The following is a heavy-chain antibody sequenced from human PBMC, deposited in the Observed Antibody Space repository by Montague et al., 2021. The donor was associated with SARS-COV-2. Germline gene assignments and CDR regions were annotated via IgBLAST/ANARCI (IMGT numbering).Heavy chain of an antibody. CDR3: AHRGMIRGLIFDY. D-gene: IGHD3-10*01. CDR2: IYWNGDK. Sequence: PALVKPTQTLTLTCTFSGFSLGSDAEGVAWIRQSPGQALEWLAVIYWNGDKRYSPSLQRRLTITKDTSENQVVLTMTNMDPVDTATYYCAHRGMIRGLIFDYWGQGTLVTVSS. V-gene: IGHV2-5*01. CDR1: GFSLGSDAEG. J-gene: IGHJ4*02.